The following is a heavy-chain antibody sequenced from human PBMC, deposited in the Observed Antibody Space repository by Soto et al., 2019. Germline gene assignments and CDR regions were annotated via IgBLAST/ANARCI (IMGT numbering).Heavy chain of an antibody. CDR3: ARGQEGVVATH. J-gene: IGHJ4*02. D-gene: IGHD5-12*01. CDR2: VKDGGHA. CDR1: GGSLSGYY. V-gene: IGHV4-34*01. Sequence: QVQLQQWGAGLLKPSETLSLNCAVTGGSLSGYYWSWIRQPPGKGLEWIGEVKDGGHANYSPSLSGPVTISSYTSNNQLLLRLYSATAADTGVYYCARGQEGVVATHWDQGSLVTVSS.